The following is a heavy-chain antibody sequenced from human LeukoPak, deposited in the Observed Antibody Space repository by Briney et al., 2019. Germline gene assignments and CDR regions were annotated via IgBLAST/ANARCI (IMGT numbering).Heavy chain of an antibody. V-gene: IGHV3-21*01. Sequence: TGGSLRLSCAASGFTFSSYTMNWVRQAPGKGLEWVSSISSSSSHIYYADSVKGRFTISRDNAKNSLYLQMNSLRAEDTAVYYCARGGLNFDAFDIWGQGTMVTVSS. CDR2: ISSSSSHI. D-gene: IGHD1-7*01. CDR3: ARGGLNFDAFDI. CDR1: GFTFSSYT. J-gene: IGHJ3*02.